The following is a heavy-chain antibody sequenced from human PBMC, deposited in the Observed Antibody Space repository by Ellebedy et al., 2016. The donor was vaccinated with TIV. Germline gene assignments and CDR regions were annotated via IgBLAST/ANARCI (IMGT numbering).Heavy chain of an antibody. CDR1: GDSIVNDY. CDR2: IHGRGTT. CDR3: ARTQSSGCSDY. J-gene: IGHJ4*02. Sequence: MPSETLSLTCIVSGDSIVNDYWSWIRQPPGKGLEWIAYIHGRGTTNYNPSLKSRVTISVDTSENQLSLKLSSVIAADTAVYYCARTQSSGCSDYWGQGTLVTVSS. V-gene: IGHV4-4*08. D-gene: IGHD3-22*01.